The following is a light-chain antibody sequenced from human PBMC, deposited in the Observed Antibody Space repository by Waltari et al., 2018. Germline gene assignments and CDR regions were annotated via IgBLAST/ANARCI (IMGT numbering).Light chain of an antibody. J-gene: IGKJ1*01. CDR1: QAIGSY. CDR2: AAS. CDR3: LQHNSYPQT. Sequence: AIRMTQSPSSFSASTGDRVTITCRASQAIGSYLAWYRQKPGRVPKLLISAASTLQSGVPSRFSGSGFGTEFTLTISSLQPEDFATYYCLQHNSYPQTFGQGTKVDIK. V-gene: IGKV1-8*01.